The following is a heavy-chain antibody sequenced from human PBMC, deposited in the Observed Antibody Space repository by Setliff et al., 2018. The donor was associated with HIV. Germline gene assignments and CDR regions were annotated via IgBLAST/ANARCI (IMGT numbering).Heavy chain of an antibody. Sequence: PSETLSLTCAVYGGSFSGYYWGWLRQAPGKGLEWIGEINHSGRTNYNPSIKSRVTISVDTSKNQLSLKLSSVTAADTAVYYCARLKLSGVIDYWGQGTLVTVSS. CDR3: ARLKLSGVIDY. J-gene: IGHJ4*02. D-gene: IGHD2-8*01. V-gene: IGHV4-34*01. CDR2: INHSGRT. CDR1: GGSFSGYY.